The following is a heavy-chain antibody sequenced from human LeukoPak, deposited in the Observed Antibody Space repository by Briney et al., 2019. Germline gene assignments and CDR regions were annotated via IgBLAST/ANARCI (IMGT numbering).Heavy chain of an antibody. J-gene: IGHJ4*02. D-gene: IGHD3-10*01. V-gene: IGHV1-46*01. CDR3: ARERGGSAPDY. Sequence: WVGLINPSDGITNYAQKFQGRVTMTRDTSTSTVYMELSSLRSEDTAVYYCARERGGSAPDYWGQGTMVAVSS. CDR2: INPSDGIT.